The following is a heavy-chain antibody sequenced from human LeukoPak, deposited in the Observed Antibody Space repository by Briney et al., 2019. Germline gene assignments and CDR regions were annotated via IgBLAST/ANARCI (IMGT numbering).Heavy chain of an antibody. CDR3: AKSTLNMLRGVIDY. D-gene: IGHD3-10*01. Sequence: GGSLRLSCAASGFTFSSYGMSWVRQAPGKGLEWVSAISGSGGSTYYADSVKGRFTISRDNSKNTLYLQMNSLRAEDTAVYYCAKSTLNMLRGVIDYWGQGTLVTVSS. CDR2: ISGSGGST. V-gene: IGHV3-23*01. CDR1: GFTFSSYG. J-gene: IGHJ4*02.